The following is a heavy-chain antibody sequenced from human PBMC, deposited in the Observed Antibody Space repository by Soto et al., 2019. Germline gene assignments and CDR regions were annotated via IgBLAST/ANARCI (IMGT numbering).Heavy chain of an antibody. J-gene: IGHJ6*02. Sequence: PSETLSLTCTVSGGSISSGDYYWSWIRQPPGKGLEWIGYIYYSGSTYYNPSLKSRVTISVDTSKNQFSLKLNSVTAADTAVYYCACDHIVVVPAAIYYYYGMDVWGQGTTVTVSS. CDR1: GGSISSGDYY. D-gene: IGHD2-2*01. CDR2: IYYSGST. CDR3: ACDHIVVVPAAIYYYYGMDV. V-gene: IGHV4-30-4*01.